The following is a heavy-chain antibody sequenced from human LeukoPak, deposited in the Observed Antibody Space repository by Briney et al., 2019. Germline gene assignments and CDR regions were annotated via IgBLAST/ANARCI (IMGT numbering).Heavy chain of an antibody. CDR1: GFIFSAYW. CDR2: IKQDGREK. V-gene: IGHV3-7*01. Sequence: GGSLRLSCAASGFIFSAYWMTWVRQAPGKGLEWVANIKQDGREKYFVDSVKGRFTISRDNAENSLFLQMNSLRADDTAVYYCARDDGIRTVDYWGQGTLVTVHS. J-gene: IGHJ4*02. CDR3: ARDDGIRTVDY.